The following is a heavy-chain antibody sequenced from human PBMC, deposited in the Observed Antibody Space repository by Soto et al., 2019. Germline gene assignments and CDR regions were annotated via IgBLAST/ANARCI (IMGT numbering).Heavy chain of an antibody. J-gene: IGHJ4*02. CDR2: INRSGST. V-gene: IGHV4-39*07. Sequence: PSGHPSLTCTLSGASITTVDYYWGWIPQAPGKGLEWIGEINRSGSTNSNPSLKSRVTISVDTSKNQFSLKLSSVTAADTAVYYGSRGHPPSGNAFAYWGQGTLV. CDR1: GASITTVDYY. D-gene: IGHD2-15*01. CDR3: SRGHPPSGNAFAY.